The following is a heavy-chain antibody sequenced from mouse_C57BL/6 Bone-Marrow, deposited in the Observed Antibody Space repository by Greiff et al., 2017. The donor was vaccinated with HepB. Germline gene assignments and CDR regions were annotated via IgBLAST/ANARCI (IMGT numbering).Heavy chain of an antibody. CDR2: ISSGSSTI. Sequence: EVMLVESGGGLVKPGGSLKLSCAASGFTFSDYGMHWVRQAPEKGLEWVAYISSGSSTIYYADTVKGRFTISRDNAKNTLFLQMTSLRSEDTAMYYCATLYGSRGWFAYWGQGTLVTVSA. J-gene: IGHJ3*01. V-gene: IGHV5-17*01. CDR1: GFTFSDYG. CDR3: ATLYGSRGWFAY. D-gene: IGHD1-1*01.